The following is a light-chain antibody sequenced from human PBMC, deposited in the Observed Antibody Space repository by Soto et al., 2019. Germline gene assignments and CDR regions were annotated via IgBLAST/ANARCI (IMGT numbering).Light chain of an antibody. CDR2: DNN. CDR3: QSYDTSLTHWV. CDR1: SSNFGANYD. V-gene: IGLV1-40*01. Sequence: QSVLTQPPSVSGAPGQRVTISCTGSSSNFGANYDVHWYQHLPGAAPKLLIYDNNNRPSGVPDRFSGSRSGASASLAITGLQAEDEADYYCQSYDTSLTHWVFGGGTKLTVL. J-gene: IGLJ3*02.